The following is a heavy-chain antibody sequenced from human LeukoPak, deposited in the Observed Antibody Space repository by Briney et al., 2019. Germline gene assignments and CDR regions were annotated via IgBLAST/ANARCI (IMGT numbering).Heavy chain of an antibody. J-gene: IGHJ5*02. CDR3: AKGRVVAGTKSLTYNWFDP. Sequence: GSVTVSCMASGYTFTGYYIHWVRQAPGQGLEGMGWINPDSGGTKYAQKFQGRVTMTRDTSISAAYMGLSRLRSDDTAVYYCAKGRVVAGTKSLTYNWFDPWGQGTLVTVSS. V-gene: IGHV1-2*02. CDR1: GYTFTGYY. D-gene: IGHD6-19*01. CDR2: INPDSGGT.